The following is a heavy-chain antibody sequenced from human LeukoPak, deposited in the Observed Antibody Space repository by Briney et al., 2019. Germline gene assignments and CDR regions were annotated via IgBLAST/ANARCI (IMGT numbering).Heavy chain of an antibody. J-gene: IGHJ4*02. V-gene: IGHV1-2*06. D-gene: IGHD3-22*01. CDR3: ARDKDSSGYYKP. CDR2: INPNSGGT. Sequence: ASVKVSCKASGYTFTTYGINWVRQAPGQGLEWMGRINPNSGGTNYAQKFQGRVTMTRDTSISTAYMELSRLRSDDTAVYYCARDKDSSGYYKPWGQGTLVTVSS. CDR1: GYTFTTYG.